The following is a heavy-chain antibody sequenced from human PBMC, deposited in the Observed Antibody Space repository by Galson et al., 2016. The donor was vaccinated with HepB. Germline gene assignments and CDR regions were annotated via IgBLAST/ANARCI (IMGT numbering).Heavy chain of an antibody. V-gene: IGHV3-11*01. J-gene: IGHJ5*02. D-gene: IGHD3-16*01. Sequence: SLRLSCAASGFTSSDYYMSWIRQAPGKGLQWISYISSSGTTIYYTDSVKGRFTISRDNAKNSLYLQMNSLRAEDTAMYYCARAGILITFGGLSTWGQGTLVSVSS. CDR3: ARAGILITFGGLST. CDR1: GFTSSDYY. CDR2: ISSSGTTI.